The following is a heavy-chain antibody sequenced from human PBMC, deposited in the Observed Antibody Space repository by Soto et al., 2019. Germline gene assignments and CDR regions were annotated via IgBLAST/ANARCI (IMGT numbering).Heavy chain of an antibody. Sequence: QVTLKESGPVLVKPTETLTLTCTVSGFSLRNAGMGVSWIRQPPGKALEWLAHIFSNDKTSYRTSLKSRLTTSKDTSSSQVVLIMTKMDPADTATYHCARSQTYYDHVWENYRLYPFDYWGQGSLVTVSS. CDR2: IFSNDKT. D-gene: IGHD3-16*02. CDR1: GFSLRNAGMG. V-gene: IGHV2-26*01. CDR3: ARSQTYYDHVWENYRLYPFDY. J-gene: IGHJ4*02.